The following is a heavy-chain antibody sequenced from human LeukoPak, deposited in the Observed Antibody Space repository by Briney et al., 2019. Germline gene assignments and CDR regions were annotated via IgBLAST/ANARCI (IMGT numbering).Heavy chain of an antibody. V-gene: IGHV3-30*03. CDR3: ARVRSDSRGWYEFDY. Sequence: GGSLRLSCAASGFTFSSYGMHWVRQAPGKGLEWVAVISYDGSNKYYADSVKGRFTISSDNSKNTLYLQMNSLRVEDTAVYYCARVRSDSRGWYEFDYWGQGTLVTVSS. CDR1: GFTFSSYG. J-gene: IGHJ4*02. CDR2: ISYDGSNK. D-gene: IGHD6-19*01.